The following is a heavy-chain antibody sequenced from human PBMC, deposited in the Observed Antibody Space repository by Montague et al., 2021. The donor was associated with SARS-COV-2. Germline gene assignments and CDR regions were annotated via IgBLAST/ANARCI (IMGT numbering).Heavy chain of an antibody. CDR3: ARVSSSWSQDYYYYMDV. J-gene: IGHJ6*03. Sequence: VKPTQTLTLTCTFAGFSLSTSGMCVSWIRQPPGKALEWLARIDWDDDKYYSTPLKTRLTISKDTSKNQVVLTMTNMDPVDTATYYCARVSSSWSQDYYYYMDVWGKGTTVTVSS. V-gene: IGHV2-70*11. D-gene: IGHD6-13*01. CDR1: GFSLSTSGMC. CDR2: IDWDDDK.